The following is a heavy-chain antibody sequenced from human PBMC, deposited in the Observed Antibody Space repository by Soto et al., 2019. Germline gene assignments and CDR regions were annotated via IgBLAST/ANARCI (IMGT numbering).Heavy chain of an antibody. J-gene: IGHJ4*02. CDR2: INKDGSER. V-gene: IGHV3-7*01. CDR3: ARVYLMATITSLEY. D-gene: IGHD5-12*01. CDR1: GFTFSNYW. Sequence: PGGSLRLSCAASGFTFSNYWLSWVRQAPGKGLEWVANINKDGSERYYADSVDGRFTVSRDNAENSLNLQMNSLRGVDTAVYYCARVYLMATITSLEYWGQGTLVTVSS.